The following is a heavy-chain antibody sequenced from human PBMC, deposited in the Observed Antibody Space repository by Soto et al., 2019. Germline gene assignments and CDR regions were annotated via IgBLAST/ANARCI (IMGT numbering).Heavy chain of an antibody. J-gene: IGHJ5*02. D-gene: IGHD3-10*01. V-gene: IGHV4-4*02. Sequence: SETLSLTCAVSGGSISSSNWWSWVRQPPGKGLEWIGEIYHSGSTNYNPSLKSRVTISVDKSKNQFSLKLSSVTAADTAVYYCARGITMVRGTSGSNWFDPWGQGTLVTVSS. CDR1: GGSISSSNW. CDR2: IYHSGST. CDR3: ARGITMVRGTSGSNWFDP.